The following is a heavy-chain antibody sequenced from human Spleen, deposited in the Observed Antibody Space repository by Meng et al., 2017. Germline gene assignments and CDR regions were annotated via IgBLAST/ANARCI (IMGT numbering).Heavy chain of an antibody. CDR2: INTDGSTT. Sequence: GGSLRLSCAASGFTFSGHWMHWVRQAPGKGLVWVSRINTDGSTTTYADSVEGRFTISSDKAKNTLYLQMNSLRAEDTAVYYCTNDRLNHWGQGTLVTVSS. D-gene: IGHD1-1*01. CDR3: TNDRLNH. J-gene: IGHJ1*01. V-gene: IGHV3-74*01. CDR1: GFTFSGHW.